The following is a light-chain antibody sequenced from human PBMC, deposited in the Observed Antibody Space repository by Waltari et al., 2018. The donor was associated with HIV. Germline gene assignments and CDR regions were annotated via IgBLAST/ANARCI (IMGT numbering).Light chain of an antibody. CDR2: VKYDGSH. CDR3: QTWGAGDHV. CDR1: SGHSRYA. J-gene: IGLJ2*01. V-gene: IGLV4-69*02. Sequence: QLMLTQSPSASASLGGSVTLTCTLDSGHSRYAIGWHQQQPEKGPRFLLRVKYDGSHIKGDGIPERFAGSSSGAERYLTIASLRSEDEADYYCQTWGAGDHVFGGGTKLTVL.